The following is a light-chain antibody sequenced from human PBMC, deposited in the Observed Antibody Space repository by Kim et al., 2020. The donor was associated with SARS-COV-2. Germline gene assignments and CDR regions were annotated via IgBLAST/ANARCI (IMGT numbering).Light chain of an antibody. CDR3: QQYNNWPPVT. Sequence: SPRKSATPSCRSTQSVTRPLAWYHQKPRQAPRLLIYGASTRASGIPARFSGSGSGTEFTLTISSLQSEDFAVYYCQQYNNWPPVTFGGGTKVEFK. CDR2: GAS. J-gene: IGKJ4*01. V-gene: IGKV3-15*01. CDR1: QSVTRP.